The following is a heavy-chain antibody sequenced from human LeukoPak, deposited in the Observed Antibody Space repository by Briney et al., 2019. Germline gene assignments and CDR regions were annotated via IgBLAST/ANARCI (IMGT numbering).Heavy chain of an antibody. CDR2: INPNNGGT. D-gene: IGHD3-22*01. Sequence: ASVKVSCKASGYTFTGYYIHWVRQAPGQGLEWMGRINPNNGGTNCAQKFQGRVTMTRDMSISTAYMELSRLRSDDTAVYYCAGEDNSSGYRPFDIWGQGTMVTVPS. CDR3: AGEDNSSGYRPFDI. V-gene: IGHV1-2*06. CDR1: GYTFTGYY. J-gene: IGHJ3*02.